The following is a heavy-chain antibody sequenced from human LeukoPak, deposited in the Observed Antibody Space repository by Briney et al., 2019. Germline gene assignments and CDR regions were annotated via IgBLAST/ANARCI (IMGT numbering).Heavy chain of an antibody. CDR2: MSSSGTYI. Sequence: GGSLRLSCAASGFTFSSYSMNWVRQAPGKGLEWVSFMSSSGTYIYYADSLKGRSTISRDNAKNSLYLQMNSLRAEDTAVYYCARDRGGWFDPWGQGTLVIVSS. J-gene: IGHJ5*02. V-gene: IGHV3-21*01. CDR3: ARDRGGWFDP. CDR1: GFTFSSYS. D-gene: IGHD3-10*01.